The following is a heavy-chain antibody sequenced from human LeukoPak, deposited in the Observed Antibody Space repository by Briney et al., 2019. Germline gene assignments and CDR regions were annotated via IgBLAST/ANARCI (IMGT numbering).Heavy chain of an antibody. CDR1: GFTFTTYA. Sequence: PGESLRLSRAASGFTFTTYAMSWVRQAPGKGLEWVSTISGSGGSTYYADSVKGRFTISRDNSKSTLYLQMNSLRAEDTAVYYCAKVAFGELLSYDYWGQGTLVTVSS. J-gene: IGHJ4*02. V-gene: IGHV3-23*01. CDR3: AKVAFGELLSYDY. CDR2: ISGSGGST. D-gene: IGHD3-10*01.